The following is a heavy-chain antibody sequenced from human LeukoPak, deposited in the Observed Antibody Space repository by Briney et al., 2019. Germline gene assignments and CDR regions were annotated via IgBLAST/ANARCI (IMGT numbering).Heavy chain of an antibody. CDR3: VRGFEYSYRYTFGY. Sequence: SETLSLTFTVSGCSISSYYWSWIRQPPGKGLEWIGYIYSGKTDYNPSLKSRVTIPVDKSKNQFSLKLGSGSAGDTAVYFCVRGFEYSYRYTFGYWGQGTLVTVSS. D-gene: IGHD5-18*01. J-gene: IGHJ4*02. CDR2: IYSGKT. CDR1: GCSISSYY. V-gene: IGHV4-59*01.